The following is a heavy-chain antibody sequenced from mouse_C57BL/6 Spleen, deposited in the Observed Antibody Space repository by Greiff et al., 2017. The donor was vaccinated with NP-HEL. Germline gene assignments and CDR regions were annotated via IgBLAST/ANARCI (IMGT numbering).Heavy chain of an antibody. V-gene: IGHV1-22*01. J-gene: IGHJ2*01. CDR2: INPNNGGT. Sequence: EVQLQQSGPELVKPGASVKMSCKASGYTFTDYHMHWVKQSHGKSLEWIGYINPNNGGTSYNQKFKGKATLTVNKSSSTAYMELRSLTSEDSAVYYCAKGEDDGPYYFDYWGQGTTLTVSS. CDR1: GYTFTDYH. CDR3: AKGEDDGPYYFDY. D-gene: IGHD2-3*01.